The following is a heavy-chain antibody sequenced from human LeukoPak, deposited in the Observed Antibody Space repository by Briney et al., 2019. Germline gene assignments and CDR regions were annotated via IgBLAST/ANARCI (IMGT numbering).Heavy chain of an antibody. CDR1: GFTFSGYI. V-gene: IGHV3-48*01. CDR2: IGTSGNTI. J-gene: IGHJ4*02. CDR3: ARDQWLDY. Sequence: PGGSLRLSCAASGFTFSGYIMDWVRQAPGKGLEWVSFIGTSGNTIYYADSVKGGFTVSRDNAKNSLYLQMNSLRAEDTAVYYCARDQWLDYWGRGTLVTVSS. D-gene: IGHD6-19*01.